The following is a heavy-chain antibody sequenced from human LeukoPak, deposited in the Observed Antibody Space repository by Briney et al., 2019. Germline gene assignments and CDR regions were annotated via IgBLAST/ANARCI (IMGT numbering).Heavy chain of an antibody. CDR3: ARTQDYCRSTSCYTSFDY. Sequence: GASVKVSCKASGGTFSSYAISWVRQAPGQGLEWMGGIIPIFGTASYAQKFQGRVTITADESTSTAYMELSSLRSEDTAVYYCARTQDYCRSTSCYTSFDYWGQGTLVTVSS. J-gene: IGHJ4*02. CDR2: IIPIFGTA. V-gene: IGHV1-69*13. D-gene: IGHD2-2*01. CDR1: GGTFSSYA.